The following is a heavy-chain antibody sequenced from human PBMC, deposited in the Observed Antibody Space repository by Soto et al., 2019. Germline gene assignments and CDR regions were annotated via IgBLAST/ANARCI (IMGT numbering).Heavy chain of an antibody. CDR3: ARDTETLGPRANDALDI. V-gene: IGHV1-3*01. J-gene: IGHJ3*02. CDR2: ITAGSGNT. Sequence: ASVKVSCKANGYTFSAYTMHWVRQAPGHSLAWMGWITAGSGNTKYSQNFPGRVSITRDTSARTVYMELTGLTSEDTAVYYCARDTETLGPRANDALDIWGQGTMVT. CDR1: GYTFSAYT. D-gene: IGHD3-3*02.